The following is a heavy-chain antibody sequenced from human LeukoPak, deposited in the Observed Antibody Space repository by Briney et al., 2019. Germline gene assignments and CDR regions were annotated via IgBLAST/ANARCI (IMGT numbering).Heavy chain of an antibody. CDR1: GASISSYY. Sequence: SETLSLTCTVSGASISSYYWSWIRQHPGKGLEWIGYIYYSGSTYYNPSLKSRVTISVDTSKNQFSLKLSSVTAADTAVYYCAREVLGYCSGGSCSDWGQGTLVTVSS. D-gene: IGHD2-15*01. J-gene: IGHJ4*02. CDR2: IYYSGST. CDR3: AREVLGYCSGGSCSD. V-gene: IGHV4-59*06.